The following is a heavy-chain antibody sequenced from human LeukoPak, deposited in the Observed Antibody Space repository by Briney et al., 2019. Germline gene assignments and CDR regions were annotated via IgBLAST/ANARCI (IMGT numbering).Heavy chain of an antibody. CDR2: ISSSSSTI. CDR3: ASQGGTKLGLFDY. D-gene: IGHD6-6*01. CDR1: GFTFSSYS. J-gene: IGHJ4*02. Sequence: GETLRLSCAASGFTFSSYSMNWVRQAPGKGLEWVSYISSSSSTIYYADSVKGRFTISRDNAKNSLYLQMNSLRAEDTAVYYCASQGGTKLGLFDYWGQGTLVTVSS. V-gene: IGHV3-48*01.